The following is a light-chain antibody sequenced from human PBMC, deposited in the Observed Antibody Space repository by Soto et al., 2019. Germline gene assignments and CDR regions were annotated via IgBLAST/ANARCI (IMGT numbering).Light chain of an antibody. CDR2: DAS. CDR3: QQYGPL. V-gene: IGKV1-33*01. J-gene: IGKJ3*01. Sequence: DIQMTQSPSSLSASVGDRVTITCQASQDISNYLNWYQQKPGEAPKLLIYDASNLETGVPSRFSGSGSGTDFTFTISSLQPEDIATYYCQQYGPLFGPGTKVDIK. CDR1: QDISNY.